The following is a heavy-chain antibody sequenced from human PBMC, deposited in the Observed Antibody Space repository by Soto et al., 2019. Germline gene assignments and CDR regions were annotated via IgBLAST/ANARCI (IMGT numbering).Heavy chain of an antibody. D-gene: IGHD6-6*01. V-gene: IGHV3-33*01. J-gene: IGHJ4*02. CDR3: AAKIYSSSQPIDY. CDR1: GFTFSSYG. CDR2: IWYDGSNK. Sequence: GGSLRLSCAASGFTFSSYGMHWVRQAPGKGLEWVAVIWYDGSNKYYADSVKGRFTISRDNSKNTLYLQMNGLRAEDTAVYYCAAKIYSSSQPIDYWGQGTLVTVSS.